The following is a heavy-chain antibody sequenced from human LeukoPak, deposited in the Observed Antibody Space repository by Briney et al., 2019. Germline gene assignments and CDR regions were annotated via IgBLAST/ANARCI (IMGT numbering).Heavy chain of an antibody. D-gene: IGHD3-22*01. CDR3: ARGAYYDSSGYYYGGGYYYYGMDV. CDR1: GYTFTTYY. Sequence: ASVKVFCKASGYTFTTYYIHWVRQAPGQGLEWMGIINPSGGSTSYAQKFQGRVTMTRDTFTSTVYMELSSLRSEDTAVYYCARGAYYDSSGYYYGGGYYYYGMDVWGQGTTVTVSS. V-gene: IGHV1-46*01. CDR2: INPSGGST. J-gene: IGHJ6*02.